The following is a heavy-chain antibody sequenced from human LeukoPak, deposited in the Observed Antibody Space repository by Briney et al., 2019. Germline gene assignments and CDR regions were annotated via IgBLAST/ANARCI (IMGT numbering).Heavy chain of an antibody. CDR1: GGSFSGYY. D-gene: IGHD4-17*01. CDR3: ARVKVWTVTTYLYYFDY. Sequence: SETLSLTCAVYGGSFSGYYWSWLRQPPGKGLEWVGEINHSGSTNYNPSLKSRVTISVDTSKNQFSLKLSSVTAADTAVYYCARVKVWTVTTYLYYFDYWGQGTLVTVSS. CDR2: INHSGST. J-gene: IGHJ4*02. V-gene: IGHV4-34*01.